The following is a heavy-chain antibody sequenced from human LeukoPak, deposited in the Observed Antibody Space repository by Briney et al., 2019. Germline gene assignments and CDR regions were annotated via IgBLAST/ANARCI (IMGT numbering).Heavy chain of an antibody. CDR2: ISYDGSNK. J-gene: IGHJ5*02. Sequence: GRSLRLSCAASGFTFSSYAMHWVRQAPGKGLEWVAVISYDGSNKYYAGSVKGRFTISRDNSKNTLYLQMNSLRAEDTAVYYCARDPSLGYCSGGSCYGGWFDPWGQGTLVTVSS. V-gene: IGHV3-30*04. D-gene: IGHD2-15*01. CDR3: ARDPSLGYCSGGSCYGGWFDP. CDR1: GFTFSSYA.